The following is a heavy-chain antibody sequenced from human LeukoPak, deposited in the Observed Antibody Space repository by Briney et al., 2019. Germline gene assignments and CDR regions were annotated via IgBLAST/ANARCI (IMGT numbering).Heavy chain of an antibody. CDR2: IRSDGST. D-gene: IGHD1-26*01. J-gene: IGHJ3*02. Sequence: GGSLRLSCTASGFTVSSNYMSWVRQAPGKGLECVSVIRSDGSTNHADSVKGRFTISRDNSKNTLYLQMNNLRAEDTAMYYCAREMYSGMYNDAFDIWGQGTKVTVSS. CDR1: GFTVSSNY. CDR3: AREMYSGMYNDAFDI. V-gene: IGHV3-53*01.